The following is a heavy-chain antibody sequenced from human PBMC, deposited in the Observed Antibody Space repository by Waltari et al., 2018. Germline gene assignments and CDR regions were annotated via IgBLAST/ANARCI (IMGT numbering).Heavy chain of an antibody. Sequence: QLQLQQSGPGLVTPSEHLFLSCAVPGDPVRTNYWWSWVRQPPGKGLEWIGQIHGTGKTNYNPSLESRVTVSMDTSNNQFSLRVTSPTAADTAVYFCARDRGRGLYLDSWGQGTLVTVS. J-gene: IGHJ4*02. CDR3: ARDRGRGLYLDS. CDR2: IHGTGKT. CDR1: GDPVRTNYW. V-gene: IGHV4-4*02. D-gene: IGHD1-26*01.